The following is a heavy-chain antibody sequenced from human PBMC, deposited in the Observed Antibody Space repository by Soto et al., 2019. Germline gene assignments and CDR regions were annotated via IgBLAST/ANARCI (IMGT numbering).Heavy chain of an antibody. J-gene: IGHJ3*02. CDR1: GFTFSSYS. V-gene: IGHV3-48*01. CDR3: ARDQMGVATTVLGKAHDAFDI. Sequence: GGSLRLSCAASGFTFSSYSMNWVRQAPGKGLEWVSYISSSSSTIYYADSVKGRFTISRDNAKNSLYLQMNSLRAEDTAVYYCARDQMGVATTVLGKAHDAFDIWGQGTMVTVSS. CDR2: ISSSSSTI. D-gene: IGHD1-26*01.